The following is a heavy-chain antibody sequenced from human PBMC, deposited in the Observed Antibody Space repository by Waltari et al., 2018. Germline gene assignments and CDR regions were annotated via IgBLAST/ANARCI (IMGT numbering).Heavy chain of an antibody. CDR1: GYSFTTYW. V-gene: IGHV5-51*01. J-gene: IGHJ5*02. CDR3: AGGGGGSLLARWFDP. Sequence: EVQLVQSGAEVKKPGESLKISCQGSGYSFTTYWIGWVRQMPGKGLEWMGFTLPCALISRNTPPFPGRGPIPAEKSSSPPSLEGRHLKASDSAMCFWAGGGGGSLLARWFDPWGQGTLVTVSS. CDR2: TLPCALIS. D-gene: IGHD3-3*02.